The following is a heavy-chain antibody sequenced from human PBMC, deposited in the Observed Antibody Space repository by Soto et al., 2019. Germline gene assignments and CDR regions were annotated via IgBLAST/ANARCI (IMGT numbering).Heavy chain of an antibody. CDR1: GFTSSSYS. Sequence: GGSLRLSCAASGFTSSSYSMNWVRQAPGKGLEWVSSISSSSSYIYYADSVKGRFTISRDNAKNSLYLQMNSLRAEDTAVYYCAREGAAPNYYDSSGYPYYFDYWGQGTLVTVSS. CDR3: AREGAAPNYYDSSGYPYYFDY. D-gene: IGHD3-22*01. J-gene: IGHJ4*02. V-gene: IGHV3-21*01. CDR2: ISSSSSYI.